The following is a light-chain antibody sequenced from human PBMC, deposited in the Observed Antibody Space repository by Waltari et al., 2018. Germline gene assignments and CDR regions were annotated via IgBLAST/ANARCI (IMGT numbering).Light chain of an antibody. Sequence: DVEMNQSPVFLPVRLGQPASISCRSRQSLVHSDGRTYLNWFQQRPGQSPRRLIYKVSNRESGVPDKFSGSGSGTDFTLKSSRVEAEDIAVYYCMQTTHSPRTFGQGTKVEI. CDR2: KVS. CDR1: QSLVHSDGRTY. CDR3: MQTTHSPRT. J-gene: IGKJ1*01. V-gene: IGKV2-30*02.